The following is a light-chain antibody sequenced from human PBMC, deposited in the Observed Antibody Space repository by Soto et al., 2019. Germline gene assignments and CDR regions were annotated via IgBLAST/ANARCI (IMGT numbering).Light chain of an antibody. CDR3: QQYKNWPPVT. V-gene: IGKV3-15*01. J-gene: IGKJ1*01. CDR2: GAS. CDR1: QSVSSN. Sequence: SQSVSSNLAWYQQKPXQAHRLXXYGASTRATGIPARFSGSGSGTEFTLTISSLQSEDFAVYYGQQYKNWPPVTVGQGTKVDIK.